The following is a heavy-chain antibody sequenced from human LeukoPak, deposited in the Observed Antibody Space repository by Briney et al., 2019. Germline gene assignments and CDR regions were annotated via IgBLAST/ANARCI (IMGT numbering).Heavy chain of an antibody. CDR3: ASGYDSSGYSAAY. V-gene: IGHV4-34*01. Sequence: SETLSLTCAVYGGSFSGYNWSWIRQPPGKGLEWIGEINHSGSTNYNPSLKSRVTISVDTSKNQFSLKLSSVTAADTAVYYCASGYDSSGYSAAYWGQGTLVTVSS. CDR1: GGSFSGYN. D-gene: IGHD3-22*01. CDR2: INHSGST. J-gene: IGHJ4*02.